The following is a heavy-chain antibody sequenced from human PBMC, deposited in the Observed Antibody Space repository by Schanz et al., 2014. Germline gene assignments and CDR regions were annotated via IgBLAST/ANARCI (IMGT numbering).Heavy chain of an antibody. Sequence: QVQLVQSGAEVKKPGASVKVSCEASGYTFTSYYIHWFRQAPGQGLEWMGIINPSVGNTNYAQKFRGRVTMTRDTSTSTVYMKLSSLRSEDTAVYVCARDAATGDFDIWGQGTMVTVSS. CDR1: GYTFTSYY. D-gene: IGHD2-21*01. V-gene: IGHV1-46*03. J-gene: IGHJ3*02. CDR2: INPSVGNT. CDR3: ARDAATGDFDI.